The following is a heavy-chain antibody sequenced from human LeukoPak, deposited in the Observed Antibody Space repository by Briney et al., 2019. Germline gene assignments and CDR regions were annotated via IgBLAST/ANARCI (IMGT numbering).Heavy chain of an antibody. CDR1: GFTFDNYA. V-gene: IGHV3-23*01. J-gene: IGHJ6*02. CDR2: ISGSGDDT. D-gene: IGHD3-10*01. Sequence: GGSLRLSCAASGFTFDNYAMLWVRLAPGRGLEYVSVISGSGDDTYSADSVRGRFTISRDNSKNTLHLEMSNLRVDDTAVYYCAKGRNSYDSGRCHSQNCYYGMDVWGQGTTVTV. CDR3: AKGRNSYDSGRCHSQNCYYGMDV.